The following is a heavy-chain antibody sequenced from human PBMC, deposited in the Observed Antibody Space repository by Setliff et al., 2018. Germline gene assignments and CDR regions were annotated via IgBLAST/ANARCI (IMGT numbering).Heavy chain of an antibody. V-gene: IGHV3-48*03. D-gene: IGHD3-3*01. Sequence: PGGSLRLSCEASGFTFKTYEMIWVRQAPGKGLERVSKTHTDGITIYSDSVRGRFTISRDNSKNTLYLQMNSLTAEDTAVYYCANGMFYDFWSNYPYYFGMDVWGQGTTVTAP. J-gene: IGHJ6*02. CDR2: THTDGITI. CDR3: ANGMFYDFWSNYPYYFGMDV. CDR1: GFTFKTYE.